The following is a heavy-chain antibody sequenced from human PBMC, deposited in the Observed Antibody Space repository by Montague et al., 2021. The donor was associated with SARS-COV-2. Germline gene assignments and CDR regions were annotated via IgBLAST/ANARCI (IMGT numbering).Heavy chain of an antibody. J-gene: IGHJ3*01. CDR3: ARAESYDSSGFLSDPLDV. CDR2: IFSSGST. CDR1: GASINSNRHF. V-gene: IGHV4-39*02. Sequence: SETLSLTCTVSGASINSNRHFWGWIRQAPGKGLEWIGSIFSSGSTSYNPSLKTRVSISVDTSGNRLSLKLTSVTATDTAMYFCARAESYDSSGFLSDPLDVWGQGPRVPVSS. D-gene: IGHD3-22*01.